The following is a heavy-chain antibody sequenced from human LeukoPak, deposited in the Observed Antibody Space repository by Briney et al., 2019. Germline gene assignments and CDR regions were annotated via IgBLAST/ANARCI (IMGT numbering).Heavy chain of an antibody. CDR2: IYHSGST. J-gene: IGHJ6*03. D-gene: IGHD2-15*01. CDR3: ARGRICSGGSCYSWGGYYYYYMDV. V-gene: IGHV4-38-2*01. Sequence: SEILSLTCAVSGYSISSGYYWGWIRQPPGKGLEWIGSIYHSGSTYYNPSLKSRVTISVDTSKNQFSLKLSSVTAADTAVHYCARGRICSGGSCYSWGGYYYYYMDVWGKGTTVTVSS. CDR1: GYSISSGYY.